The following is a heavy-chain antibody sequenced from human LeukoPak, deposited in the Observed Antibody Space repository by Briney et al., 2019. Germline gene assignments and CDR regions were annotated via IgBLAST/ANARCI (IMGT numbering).Heavy chain of an antibody. Sequence: GGSLRLSCATSGFTFSSYWMHWVRQAPGKGLVWVSRINSDGSSTSYADSVKGRFTISRDNAKNTLYLQMNSLRAEDTAVYYCAREADYGGNSDYWGQGTLVTVSS. V-gene: IGHV3-74*01. J-gene: IGHJ4*02. CDR2: INSDGSST. D-gene: IGHD4-23*01. CDR3: AREADYGGNSDY. CDR1: GFTFSSYW.